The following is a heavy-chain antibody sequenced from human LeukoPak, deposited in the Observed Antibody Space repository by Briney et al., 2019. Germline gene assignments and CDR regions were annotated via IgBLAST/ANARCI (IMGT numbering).Heavy chain of an antibody. CDR2: ISGSGGST. CDR3: AKREGWYGGLTDY. J-gene: IGHJ4*02. D-gene: IGHD6-19*01. CDR1: GFTFSSYW. Sequence: GGSLRLSCAASGFTFSSYWMHWVRQAPGKGLEWVSAISGSGGSTYYADSVKGRFTISRDNSKNTLYLQMNSLRAEDTAVYYCAKREGWYGGLTDYWGQGTLVTVSS. V-gene: IGHV3-23*01.